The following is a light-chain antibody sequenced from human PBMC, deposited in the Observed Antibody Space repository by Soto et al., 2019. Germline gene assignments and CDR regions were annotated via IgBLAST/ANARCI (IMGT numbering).Light chain of an antibody. J-gene: IGKJ4*01. Sequence: ETVLTQSPATLSLSPGERATLSCRASQSVSSYLAWYQQKPGQAPRLLIYDASNRATGIQARFSGSGSGTDFTLTISSLEPEDFAVYYCQQRGNWPLTFGGGTKVEIK. V-gene: IGKV3-11*01. CDR1: QSVSSY. CDR3: QQRGNWPLT. CDR2: DAS.